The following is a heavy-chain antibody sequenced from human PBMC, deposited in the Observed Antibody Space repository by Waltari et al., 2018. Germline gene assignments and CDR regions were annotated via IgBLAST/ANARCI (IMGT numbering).Heavy chain of an antibody. CDR1: GFTFSSSA. CDR3: ARDPSGGYDFWSGYFDY. CDR2: KSYDGSNK. Sequence: QVQLVESGGGVVQPGRSLRLSCAASGFTFSSSAMYWVRQAPRKGLQWVAVKSYDGSNKYYANSVKGRFTISRDNSKNALYLQMNSLRAEDTAVYYCARDPSGGYDFWSGYFDYWGQGTLVTVSS. V-gene: IGHV3-30-3*01. D-gene: IGHD3-3*01. J-gene: IGHJ4*02.